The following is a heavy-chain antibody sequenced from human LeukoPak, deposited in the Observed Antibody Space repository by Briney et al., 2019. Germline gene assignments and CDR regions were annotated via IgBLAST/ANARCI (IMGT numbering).Heavy chain of an antibody. J-gene: IGHJ6*02. V-gene: IGHV4-59*01. CDR3: ARELPLTGYCARSYGMDV. CDR1: GGSISSYY. CDR2: IYYSGST. D-gene: IGHD3-9*01. Sequence: SETLSLTCTVSGGSISSYYWSWIRQPPGKGLEWIGYIYYSGSTNYNPSLKSRVTISVDTSKNQFSLKLSSVTAADTAVYYCARELPLTGYCARSYGMDVWGQGTTVTVSS.